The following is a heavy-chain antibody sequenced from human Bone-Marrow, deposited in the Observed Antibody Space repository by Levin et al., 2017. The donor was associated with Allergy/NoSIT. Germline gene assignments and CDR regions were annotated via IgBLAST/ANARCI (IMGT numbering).Heavy chain of an antibody. J-gene: IGHJ4*02. Sequence: GASVKVSCTLSGGTFTRYPIDWVRQAPGQGLEWMGRITPVTGASNRAQRFQDRLTITADKSTTTAYMELSSLTSNDTALYYCARGAVATIPDYWGQGTLVTVSS. V-gene: IGHV1-69*08. CDR1: GGTFTRYP. CDR3: ARGAVATIPDY. D-gene: IGHD5-12*01. CDR2: ITPVTGAS.